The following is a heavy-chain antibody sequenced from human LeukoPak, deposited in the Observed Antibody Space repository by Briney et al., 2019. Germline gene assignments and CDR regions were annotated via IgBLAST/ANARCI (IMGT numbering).Heavy chain of an antibody. CDR1: GFTFSSNW. J-gene: IGHJ4*02. D-gene: IGHD7-27*01. CDR3: TKDPPFTGGVYSTY. Sequence: GGSLRLSCAASGFTFSSNWMHWVRQAPGKGLVWVSRIISNENSATYADSVKGRFTISRDDSKNTLYLQMSSLKTEDTAVYYCTKDPPFTGGVYSTYWGQGTLVTVSS. CDR2: IISNENSA. V-gene: IGHV3-74*01.